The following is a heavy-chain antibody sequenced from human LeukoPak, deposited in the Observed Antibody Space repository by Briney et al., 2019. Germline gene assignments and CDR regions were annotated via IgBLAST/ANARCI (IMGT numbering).Heavy chain of an antibody. D-gene: IGHD3-22*01. Sequence: PGGSLRLSCAASGFTFSSYGMHWVRQAPGKGLEWVAVISYDGSNKYYADSVKGRFTISRDNSKNTLYLQMNSLRAEDTAVYYCAKDYYDSSGYYYGDRLDYWGQGTLVTVSS. CDR2: ISYDGSNK. CDR1: GFTFSSYG. V-gene: IGHV3-30*18. CDR3: AKDYYDSSGYYYGDRLDY. J-gene: IGHJ4*02.